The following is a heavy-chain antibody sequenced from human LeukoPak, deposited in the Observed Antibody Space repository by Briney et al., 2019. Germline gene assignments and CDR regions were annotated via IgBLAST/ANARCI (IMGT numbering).Heavy chain of an antibody. D-gene: IGHD1-26*01. V-gene: IGHV4-39*01. Sequence: SETLSLTCTVSGGSISSSSYYWGWIRQPPGKGLEWIGSIYYSGSTYYNPSLKSRVTISVDTSKNQFFLKLSSVTAADTAVYYCARIVGATIGWFDPWGQGTLVTVSS. CDR3: ARIVGATIGWFDP. CDR1: GGSISSSSYY. J-gene: IGHJ5*02. CDR2: IYYSGST.